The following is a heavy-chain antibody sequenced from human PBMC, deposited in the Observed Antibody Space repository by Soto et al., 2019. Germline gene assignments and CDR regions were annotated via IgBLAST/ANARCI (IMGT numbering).Heavy chain of an antibody. V-gene: IGHV4-31*03. CDR1: GGFVNSGGSY. Sequence: QVQLQESGPGLLKPSQTLSLTCTVSGGFVNSGGSYWSWIRQHPAKGLEWIGFIYNSGNTYYYPSLQSRVTMTQDASNNQFSLQLSSVTTAHTAAYYCARDVVLLLCANSFDIWGQGTVSTVSS. D-gene: IGHD2-2*01. CDR2: IYNSGNT. J-gene: IGHJ3*02. CDR3: ARDVVLLLCANSFDI.